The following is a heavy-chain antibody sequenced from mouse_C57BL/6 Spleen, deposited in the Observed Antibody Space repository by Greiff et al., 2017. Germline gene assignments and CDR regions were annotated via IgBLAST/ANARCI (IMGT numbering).Heavy chain of an antibody. D-gene: IGHD3-2*02. CDR1: GYTFTSYW. V-gene: IGHV1-55*01. J-gene: IGHJ2*01. CDR2: ISPGSGST. Sequence: QVQLKQPGAELVKPGASVKMSCKASGYTFTSYWITWVKQRPGQGLEWIGDISPGSGSTNYTEKFKSKATLTVDTSSSTAYMQLSSLTSEDSAVYYCARPETAQATSDYWGQGTTLTVSS. CDR3: ARPETAQATSDY.